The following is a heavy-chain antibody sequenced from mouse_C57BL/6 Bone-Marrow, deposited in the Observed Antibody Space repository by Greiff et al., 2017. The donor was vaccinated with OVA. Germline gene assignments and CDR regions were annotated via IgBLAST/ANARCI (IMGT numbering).Heavy chain of an antibody. D-gene: IGHD2-4*01. CDR1: GYTFTSYG. CDR2: IYPRSGNT. CDR3: AREGLRRWFAY. J-gene: IGHJ3*01. V-gene: IGHV1-81*01. Sequence: QVQLQQSGAELARPGASVKLSCKASGYTFTSYGISWVKQSTGQGLEWIGEIYPRSGNTYYNEKFKGKATLTADKSSSTAYMELRSLTSEDSAVXFCAREGLRRWFAYWGQGTLVTVSA.